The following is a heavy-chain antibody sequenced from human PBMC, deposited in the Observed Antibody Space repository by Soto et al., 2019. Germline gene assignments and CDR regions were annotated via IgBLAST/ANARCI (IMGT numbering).Heavy chain of an antibody. J-gene: IGHJ6*02. Sequence: QVQLVESGGGVVQPGRSLRLSCAASGFTFSSYGMHWVRQAPGKGLEWVAVISYDGSNKYYADSVKGRFTISRDNSKNTLYLPMNSLRAEDTAVYYCAKDWTWFGEFIEQDYYYGMDVWGQGTTVTVSS. CDR1: GFTFSSYG. V-gene: IGHV3-30*18. CDR2: ISYDGSNK. CDR3: AKDWTWFGEFIEQDYYYGMDV. D-gene: IGHD3-10*01.